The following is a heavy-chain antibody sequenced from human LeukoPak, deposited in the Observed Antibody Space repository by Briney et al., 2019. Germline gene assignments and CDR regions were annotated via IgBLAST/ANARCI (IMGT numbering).Heavy chain of an antibody. CDR2: ISSSSSYI. Sequence: SGGSLRLSCAASGFTFSSYSMNWVRQAPGKGPEWVSSISSSSSYIYYADSVKGRFTISRDNAKNSLYLQMNSLRAEDTAVYYCARGYYYGSGSPSYWGQGTLVTVSS. CDR3: ARGYYYGSGSPSY. J-gene: IGHJ4*02. CDR1: GFTFSSYS. V-gene: IGHV3-21*01. D-gene: IGHD3-10*01.